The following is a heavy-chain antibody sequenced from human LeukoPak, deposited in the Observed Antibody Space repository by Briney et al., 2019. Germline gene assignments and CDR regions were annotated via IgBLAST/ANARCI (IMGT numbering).Heavy chain of an antibody. CDR3: AKGGTYYYESSGLGGMDV. CDR1: GFTFSSYG. J-gene: IGHJ6*02. Sequence: GGSLRHSCAASGFTFSSYGMHWVRQAPRKGREWVAVISFVGSNKYYADTVKGRFTISRDNSKKTLYMQMKRLRAEDTAVYYCAKGGTYYYESSGLGGMDVWGQGTTVTVCS. CDR2: ISFVGSNK. V-gene: IGHV3-30*18. D-gene: IGHD3-22*01.